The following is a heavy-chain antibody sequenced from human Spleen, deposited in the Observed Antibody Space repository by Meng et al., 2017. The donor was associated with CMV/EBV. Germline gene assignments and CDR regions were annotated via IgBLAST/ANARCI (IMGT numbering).Heavy chain of an antibody. CDR3: ARELDDFWSGYGMDV. D-gene: IGHD3-3*01. CDR1: GFTVSSNY. CDR2: IYSGGST. Sequence: GGSLRLSCAASGFTVSSNYMSWVRQAPGKGLEWVSVIYSGGSTYYADSVKGRFTISRDNSKNTLYLQMNSLRAEDTAVYYCARELDDFWSGYGMDVWGQGTTVTV. J-gene: IGHJ6*02. V-gene: IGHV3-53*01.